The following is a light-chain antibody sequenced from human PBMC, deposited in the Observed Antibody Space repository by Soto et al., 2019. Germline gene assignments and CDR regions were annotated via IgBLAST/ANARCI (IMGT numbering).Light chain of an antibody. Sequence: DIQMTQSPSTLSASVGDRVTITCRASQSISDWLAWYQQKPGKAPKLLIYKASSLESGVPSRFGGSGSGTEFTLTISSLQPDDFATYYCQQYNSYSPTWTFGQGTKVEIK. CDR3: QQYNSYSPTWT. CDR2: KAS. J-gene: IGKJ1*01. CDR1: QSISDW. V-gene: IGKV1-5*03.